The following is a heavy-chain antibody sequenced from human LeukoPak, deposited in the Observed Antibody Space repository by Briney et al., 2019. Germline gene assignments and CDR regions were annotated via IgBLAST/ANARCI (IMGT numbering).Heavy chain of an antibody. CDR2: MNPNSGNT. CDR1: GYTFTSYD. J-gene: IGHJ6*03. Sequence: ASVKVSCKASGYTFTSYDINWVRQATGQGLEWMGWMNPNSGNTGYAQKFQGRVTIARNTSISTAYMELSSLRSEDTAVYYCARGDTVTTLGDYYYYYHYMDVWGKGTTVTVSS. CDR3: ARGDTVTTLGDYYYYYHYMDV. D-gene: IGHD4-11*01. V-gene: IGHV1-8*03.